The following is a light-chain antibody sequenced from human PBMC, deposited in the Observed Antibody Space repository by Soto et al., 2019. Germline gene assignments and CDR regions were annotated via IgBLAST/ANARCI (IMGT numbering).Light chain of an antibody. J-gene: IGKJ1*01. Sequence: DIQLTQSRSSLSSCVGYRFTITCRSSQSIRSYLKWVQQKPGKAPQLLIYDASSLQTGVPSRFSGSGSGTDFSLTISSLQPEDFATYYCQQSYSTPPWTFGQGTKVDIK. CDR1: QSIRSY. V-gene: IGKV1-39*01. CDR2: DAS. CDR3: QQSYSTPPWT.